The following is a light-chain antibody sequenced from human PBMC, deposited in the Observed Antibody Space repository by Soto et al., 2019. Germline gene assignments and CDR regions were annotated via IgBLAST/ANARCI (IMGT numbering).Light chain of an antibody. V-gene: IGKV1-5*03. CDR1: QSISSW. J-gene: IGKJ4*01. Sequence: IQMTQSPSTLSASVGDRVTITCRASQSISSWLAWYQQKPGKAPKLLIYKASSLESGVPSRFSGSGSGTEFTFTISSLQPDDFASYYCQQYNSCPLTFGGGTKVDIK. CDR3: QQYNSCPLT. CDR2: KAS.